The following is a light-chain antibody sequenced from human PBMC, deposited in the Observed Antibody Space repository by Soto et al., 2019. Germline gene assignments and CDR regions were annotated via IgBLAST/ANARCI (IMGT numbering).Light chain of an antibody. CDR3: QQYSTFWT. Sequence: DIQMTQSPSTLSASVGDRVTVTCRASQGISASLAWFQQRPGKAPKLLIYDVSSLESGVPSRFSGSGSGTEFTLTISSLQPDDFATYYCQQYSTFWTFGQGTNVEI. CDR1: QGISAS. V-gene: IGKV1-5*01. J-gene: IGKJ1*01. CDR2: DVS.